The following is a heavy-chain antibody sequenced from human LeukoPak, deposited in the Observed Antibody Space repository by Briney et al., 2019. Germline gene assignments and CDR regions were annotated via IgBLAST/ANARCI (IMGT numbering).Heavy chain of an antibody. J-gene: IGHJ6*03. D-gene: IGHD4-17*01. CDR3: ARDNYGDYSYYYMDV. V-gene: IGHV4-30-4*08. CDR2: IYYSGST. Sequence: SWIRQPPGKGLEWIGYIYYSGSTYYNPSLKSRVTISVDTSKNQFSLKLSSVTAADTAVYYCARDNYGDYSYYYMDVWGKGTTVTVSS.